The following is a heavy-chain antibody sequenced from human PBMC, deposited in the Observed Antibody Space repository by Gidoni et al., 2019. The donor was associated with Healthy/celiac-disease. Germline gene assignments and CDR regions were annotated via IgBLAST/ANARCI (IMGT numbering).Heavy chain of an antibody. CDR1: GYTFTSYG. Sequence: QVQLVQSGAEVKKPGASVKVSCKASGYTFTSYGISWVRQAPGQGLEWMGWISAYNGNTTSAQTLQGRVPMTTDTSTSTAYMELRSLRSDDTAVYYCARDEGCSGGSCYSRWFDPWGQGTLVTVSS. V-gene: IGHV1-18*01. D-gene: IGHD2-15*01. CDR2: ISAYNGNT. J-gene: IGHJ5*02. CDR3: ARDEGCSGGSCYSRWFDP.